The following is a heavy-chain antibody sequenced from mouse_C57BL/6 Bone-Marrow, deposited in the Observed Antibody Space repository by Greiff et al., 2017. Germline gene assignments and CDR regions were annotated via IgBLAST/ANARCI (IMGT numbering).Heavy chain of an antibody. CDR2: ISNLAYSI. J-gene: IGHJ1*03. CDR1: GFTFSDYG. Sequence: EVKLMESGGGLVQPGGSLKLSCAASGFTFSDYGMAWVRQAPRKGPEWVAFISNLAYSIYYADTVTGRFTFSRENAKNTLYLEMSSLRSEDTAMYYCARHRKGDWYCDVWGTGTTVTVSS. CDR3: ARHRKGDWYCDV. V-gene: IGHV5-15*01.